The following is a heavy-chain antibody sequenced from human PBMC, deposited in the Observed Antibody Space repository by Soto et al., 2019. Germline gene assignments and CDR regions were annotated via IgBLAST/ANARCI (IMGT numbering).Heavy chain of an antibody. CDR1: GGTFSSYA. V-gene: IGHV1-69*13. D-gene: IGHD6-6*01. Sequence: ASVKVSCKASGGTFSSYAISWLRQSPGQGLEWMGGIIPIFGTANYAQKFQGRVTITADESTSTAYMELSSLRSEDTAVYYCARDQEYSSSSGDYWGQGTLVTVSS. CDR3: ARDQEYSSSSGDY. J-gene: IGHJ4*02. CDR2: IIPIFGTA.